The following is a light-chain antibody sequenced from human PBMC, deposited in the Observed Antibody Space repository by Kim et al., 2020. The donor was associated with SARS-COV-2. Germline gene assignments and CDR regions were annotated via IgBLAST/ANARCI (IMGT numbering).Light chain of an antibody. Sequence: QLVLTQSPSASASLGASVKLTCTLSSGHSSYAIAWHQQQPEKGPRYLMKLNSDGSHSKGDGIPDRFSGSSSGAERYLTISSPQSEDEADYYCQTWGTGILVFGGGTKLTVL. CDR2: LNSDGSH. V-gene: IGLV4-69*01. J-gene: IGLJ2*01. CDR1: SGHSSYA. CDR3: QTWGTGILV.